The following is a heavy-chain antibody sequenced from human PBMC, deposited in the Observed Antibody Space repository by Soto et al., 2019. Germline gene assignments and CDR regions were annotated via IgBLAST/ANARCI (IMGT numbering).Heavy chain of an antibody. Sequence: ASVKVSCKASGYTFTSYYMHWVRQAPGQGLEWMGIINPSGGSTSYAQKFQGRVTMTRDTSTSTVCMELSSLRSEDTAMYFCARVLKFDASGYLRSESFDYWGQGTLVTVSS. CDR2: INPSGGST. V-gene: IGHV1-46*01. CDR3: ARVLKFDASGYLRSESFDY. J-gene: IGHJ4*02. CDR1: GYTFTSYY. D-gene: IGHD3-22*01.